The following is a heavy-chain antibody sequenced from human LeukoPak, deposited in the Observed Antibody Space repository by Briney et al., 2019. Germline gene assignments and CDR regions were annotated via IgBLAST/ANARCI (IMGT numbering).Heavy chain of an antibody. CDR2: ISGSGGST. V-gene: IGHV3-23*01. D-gene: IGHD3-10*01. CDR3: AKGTLPPYYGSGSPYYYYGMDV. CDR1: GFTFSSYA. J-gene: IGHJ6*02. Sequence: PGGSLRLSCAASGFTFSSYAMSWVRQAPGKGLEWVSAISGSGGSTYYADSVKGRFTISRDNSKNTLYLQMNSLRAEDTAVYYCAKGTLPPYYGSGSPYYYYGMDVWGQGTTVTVSS.